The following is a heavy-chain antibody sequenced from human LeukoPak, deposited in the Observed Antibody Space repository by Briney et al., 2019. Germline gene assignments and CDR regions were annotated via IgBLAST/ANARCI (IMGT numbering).Heavy chain of an antibody. CDR3: ARHGDYNFDQ. V-gene: IGHV3-7*04. CDR2: IKQDVSEK. CDR1: GFTFTRSW. Sequence: GGSLRLSCAASGFTFTRSWMSWVRQAPGKGLEWVASIKQDVSEKYYVGSVKGRFTISRDNAKNSLYLQMNSLRAEDTAVYYCARHGDYNFDQWGQGTLVTVSS. D-gene: IGHD4-17*01. J-gene: IGHJ4*02.